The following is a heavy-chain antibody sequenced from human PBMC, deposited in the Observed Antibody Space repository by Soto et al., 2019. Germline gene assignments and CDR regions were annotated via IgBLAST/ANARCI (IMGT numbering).Heavy chain of an antibody. D-gene: IGHD2-2*03. CDR2: IYISGST. Sequence: QVQLQESCPGLVKPSETLSLTCKVSGDSISDYYWGWIRQSPGHGLEWIGYIYISGSTDSNPSLQSRATISIDPSKNQFSLTLKSVTAADTAVYYCARDLGIGSGAFDIWGPGTVVTVSS. J-gene: IGHJ3*02. V-gene: IGHV4-59*01. CDR1: GDSISDYY. CDR3: ARDLGIGSGAFDI.